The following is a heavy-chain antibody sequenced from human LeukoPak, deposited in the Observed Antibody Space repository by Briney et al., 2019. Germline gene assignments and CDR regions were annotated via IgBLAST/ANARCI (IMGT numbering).Heavy chain of an antibody. V-gene: IGHV3-23*01. CDR1: GFTFSSYA. Sequence: GGSLRLSCAASGFTFSSYAMSWVRQAPGKGLEWVSVISGSGGSTYYADSVKGRFTISRDNSKNTLYLQMHSLRVEDTAVYYCAHLVWEYVGGWGGWVQGTTVTVSS. CDR3: AHLVWEYVGGWGG. D-gene: IGHD3/OR15-3a*01. J-gene: IGHJ6*02. CDR2: ISGSGGST.